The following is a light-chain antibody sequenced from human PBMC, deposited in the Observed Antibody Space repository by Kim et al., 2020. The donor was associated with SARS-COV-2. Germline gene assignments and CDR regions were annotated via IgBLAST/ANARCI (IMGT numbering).Light chain of an antibody. CDR1: SSDVGAVYD. V-gene: IGLV1-40*01. Sequence: QRDPNSWTRDSSDVGAVYDVHWTQQLPGTAPYLLIYGNTNRPSGVPDPFSGYKSGPSASLASTGLQAEDEADYYCQSYDSSLSGWVFGGGTQLTVL. CDR3: QSYDSSLSGWV. CDR2: GNT. J-gene: IGLJ3*02.